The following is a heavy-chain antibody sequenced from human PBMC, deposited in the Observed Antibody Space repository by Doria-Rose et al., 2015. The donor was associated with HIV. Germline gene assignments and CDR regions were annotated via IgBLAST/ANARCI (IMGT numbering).Heavy chain of an antibody. CDR3: ARIKSSRWYHKYYFDF. D-gene: IGHD6-13*01. Sequence: SGPVLVKPTETLTLTCTVSGVSLSSPGMGVSWIRQPPGEALEWLANIFSDDERSYRPSLKSRLTISRGTSKSQVVLTMTDMDPVDTATYYCARIKSSRWYHKYYFDFWGQGTLVIVSA. CDR1: GVSLSSPGMG. V-gene: IGHV2-26*01. CDR2: IFSDDER. J-gene: IGHJ4*02.